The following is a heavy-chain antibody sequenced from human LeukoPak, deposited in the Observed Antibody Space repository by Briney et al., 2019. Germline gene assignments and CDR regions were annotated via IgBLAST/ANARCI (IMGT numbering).Heavy chain of an antibody. V-gene: IGHV3-15*01. J-gene: IGHJ3*02. Sequence: GGSLRLSCAASGLTFSNAWLHWVRQAPGKGLEWVGRIKARVHGGTTDYAAPVKDRFTISRDDSNSTVYLQMDSLTTEDTAIYYCTTDAPDCSGATCYHAYDTWGQGTMVTVSS. CDR1: GLTFSNAW. D-gene: IGHD2-2*01. CDR3: TTDAPDCSGATCYHAYDT. CDR2: IKARVHGGTT.